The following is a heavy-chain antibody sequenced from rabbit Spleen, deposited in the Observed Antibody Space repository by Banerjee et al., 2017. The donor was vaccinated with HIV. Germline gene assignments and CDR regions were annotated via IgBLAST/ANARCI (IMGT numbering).Heavy chain of an antibody. CDR2: IGTGFGDT. D-gene: IGHD1-1*01. V-gene: IGHV1S45*01. CDR3: ARANPYGFNGNGYYWGYFTL. J-gene: IGHJ4*01. CDR1: GFDFSNYG. Sequence: QEQLVESGGGLVQPGGSLKLSCKASGFDFSNYGVSWVRQAPGKGLEWIACIGTGFGDTYYANWAKGRFTISKTSSTTVTLQVTSLTAADTATYFCARANPYGFNGNGYYWGYFTLWGPGTLVTVS.